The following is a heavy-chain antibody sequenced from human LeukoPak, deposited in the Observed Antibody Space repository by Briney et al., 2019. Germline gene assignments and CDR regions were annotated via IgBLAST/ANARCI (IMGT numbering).Heavy chain of an antibody. Sequence: GGSLRLSCAASGFTFSSYSMNWVRQALGKGLEWVSSISSSSSYIYYADSVKGRFTISRDNAKNSLYLQMNSLRAEDTAVYYCARDPEQQLVLDAFDIWGQGTMVTVSS. CDR1: GFTFSSYS. CDR2: ISSSSSYI. J-gene: IGHJ3*02. D-gene: IGHD6-13*01. V-gene: IGHV3-21*01. CDR3: ARDPEQQLVLDAFDI.